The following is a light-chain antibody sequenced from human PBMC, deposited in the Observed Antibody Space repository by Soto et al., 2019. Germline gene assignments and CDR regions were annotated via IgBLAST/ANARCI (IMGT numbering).Light chain of an antibody. CDR3: QQYYNWPLT. Sequence: DIQMTQSPSSLPASVGDRVTITCRASQSISSYLNWYPQKPGKAPKLLIYAASTLQSGVPSRFSGSGAGTDCTLTISRLQSEDVAVDYGQQYYNWPLTFGGGTQVDI. V-gene: IGKV1-39*01. CDR2: AAS. J-gene: IGKJ4*01. CDR1: QSISSY.